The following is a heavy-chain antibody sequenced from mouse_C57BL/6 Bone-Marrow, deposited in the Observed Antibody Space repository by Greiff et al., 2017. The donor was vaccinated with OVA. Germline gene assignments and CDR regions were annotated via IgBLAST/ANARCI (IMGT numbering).Heavy chain of an antibody. J-gene: IGHJ1*03. Sequence: VQLQQPGAELVKPGASVKLSCKASGYTFTSYWMQWVKQRPGQGLEWIGEIDPSDSYTNYNQKFKGKATLTVDTSSSTAYMHLSSLTSENSAVYYCARDPYGYDRGRYFDVWGTGTTVTVSA. D-gene: IGHD2-2*01. CDR3: ARDPYGYDRGRYFDV. CDR1: GYTFTSYW. V-gene: IGHV1-50*01. CDR2: IDPSDSYT.